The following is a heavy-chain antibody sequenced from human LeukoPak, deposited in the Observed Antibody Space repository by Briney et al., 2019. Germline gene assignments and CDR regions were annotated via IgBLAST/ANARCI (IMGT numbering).Heavy chain of an antibody. CDR2: IYSGGST. D-gene: IGHD3-10*01. V-gene: IGHV3-53*01. Sequence: GGSLRLSCAASGFTVSSNYMSWVRQAPGKGLEWVSVIYSGGSTYYADSVKGRFTISTDNSTNTLYLQMNSPRAEDTAVYFCARDPDYYGMDVWGQGTTVTVSS. J-gene: IGHJ6*02. CDR1: GFTVSSNY. CDR3: ARDPDYYGMDV.